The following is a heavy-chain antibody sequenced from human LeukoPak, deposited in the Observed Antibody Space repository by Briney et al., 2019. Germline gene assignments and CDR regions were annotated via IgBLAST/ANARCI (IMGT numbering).Heavy chain of an antibody. J-gene: IGHJ4*02. CDR3: ARQIRDYYASSGYYNLGY. D-gene: IGHD3-22*01. Sequence: ASVKVSCKASGYTFTGYYMNWVRQAPGQGLEWMGWINPKSGGTNYEQKFQGRATMTRDTSISTAYMELGSLRSDDTAMYYCARQIRDYYASSGYYNLGYWGQGTLVTASS. CDR1: GYTFTGYY. CDR2: INPKSGGT. V-gene: IGHV1-2*02.